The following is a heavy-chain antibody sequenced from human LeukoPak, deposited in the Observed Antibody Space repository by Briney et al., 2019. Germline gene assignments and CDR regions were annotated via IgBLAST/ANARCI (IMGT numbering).Heavy chain of an antibody. Sequence: GGSLRLSCAASGFTFSSYWMSWVRQAPGKALEWVANIKQDGSEKYYVDSVKGRFTISRENAKNSLYLQMNSLRAEDTAVYYCARDGAMVRGVIYGMDVWGQGTTVTVSS. D-gene: IGHD3-10*01. J-gene: IGHJ6*02. CDR1: GFTFSSYW. V-gene: IGHV3-7*01. CDR3: ARDGAMVRGVIYGMDV. CDR2: IKQDGSEK.